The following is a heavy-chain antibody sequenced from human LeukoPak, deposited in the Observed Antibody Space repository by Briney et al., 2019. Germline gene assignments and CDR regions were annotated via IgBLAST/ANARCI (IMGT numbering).Heavy chain of an antibody. CDR1: GFTFRSHW. Sequence: GGSLRLSCAASGFTFRSHWMHWVRQAPGKGLVWVSRIKGDESWTNYADSVKGRFTISRDNAKNTLYLQMTSLRVEDTAMYHCVRDGDVYNFDQWGQGTLVTVSS. J-gene: IGHJ4*02. D-gene: IGHD5-24*01. CDR3: VRDGDVYNFDQ. V-gene: IGHV3-74*01. CDR2: IKGDESWT.